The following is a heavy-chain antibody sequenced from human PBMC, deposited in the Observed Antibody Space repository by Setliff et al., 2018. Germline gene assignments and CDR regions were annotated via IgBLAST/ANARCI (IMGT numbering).Heavy chain of an antibody. CDR2: IHASGST. J-gene: IGHJ5*02. V-gene: IGHV4-61*02. CDR1: GGSISSGDHY. D-gene: IGHD3-10*01. CDR3: ARSGDYGSGRLSP. Sequence: LSLTCTVSGGSISSGDHYWSWIRQPAGKGLEWIGRIHASGSTNYNPSLKSRVPISVDTSKNQFSLKLTSVTAADTAVYYCARSGDYGSGRLSPWGQGTLVTVSS.